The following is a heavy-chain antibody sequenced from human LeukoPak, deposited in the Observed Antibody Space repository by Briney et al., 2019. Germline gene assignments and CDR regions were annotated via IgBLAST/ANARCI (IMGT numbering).Heavy chain of an antibody. V-gene: IGHV3-23*01. CDR2: ISGSGGDT. D-gene: IGHD2-8*02. CDR3: ATYRQVLLPFES. Sequence: PGGSLRLSCAASGFTFSYYAMSWVRQAPGKGLEWVSVISGSGGDTYYADSVKGRFTISRDNSKSTLSLQMNSLRAEDTAIYYCATYRQVLLPFESWGQGTLVTVSS. CDR1: GFTFSYYA. J-gene: IGHJ4*02.